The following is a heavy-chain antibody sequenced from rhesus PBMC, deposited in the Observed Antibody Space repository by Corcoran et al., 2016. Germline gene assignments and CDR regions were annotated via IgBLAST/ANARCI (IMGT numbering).Heavy chain of an antibody. J-gene: IGHJ1*01. CDR1: GYSISSGYY. V-gene: IGHV4-99*01. Sequence: QVQLQESGPGLVKPSETLSPTCAVSGYSISSGYYWGWIRQPPGKGLEYIGYISGSSGSTYYNPSLKSRVTISKDTSKNQFSLKLSSVTAADTAVYYCARHGRRGYSYSYRGIYFEFWGQGALVTISS. CDR3: ARHGRRGYSYSYRGIYFEF. D-gene: IGHD5-12*01. CDR2: ISGSSGST.